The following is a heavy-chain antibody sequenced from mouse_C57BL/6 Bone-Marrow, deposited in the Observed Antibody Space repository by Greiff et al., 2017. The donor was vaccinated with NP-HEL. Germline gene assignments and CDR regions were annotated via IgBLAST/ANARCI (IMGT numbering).Heavy chain of an antibody. V-gene: IGHV14-4*01. CDR1: GFNIKDDY. CDR3: TTDYYYGSS. J-gene: IGHJ3*01. Sequence: EVQLQQSGAELVRPGASVKLSCTASGFNIKDDYMHWVKQRPEQGLEWIGWIDPENGDTEYASKFQGKATITADTSSNTAYLQLSSLTSEDTAVYYCTTDYYYGSSRGQGTLVTVSA. D-gene: IGHD1-1*01. CDR2: IDPENGDT.